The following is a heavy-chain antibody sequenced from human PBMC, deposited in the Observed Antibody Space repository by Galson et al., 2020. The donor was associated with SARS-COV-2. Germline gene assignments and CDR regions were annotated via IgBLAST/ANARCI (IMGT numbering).Heavy chain of an antibody. D-gene: IGHD4-4*01. J-gene: IGHJ3*02. CDR3: ARVLGDDYSRNRFDI. V-gene: IGHV3-66*01. CDR2: IYGGVDNT. Sequence: SLKIYCAASGFTVHRNSMRRVRQVPGQGLESVSVIYGGVDNTHYADAVQGRFSISRDSSKNTLNLQMNSLRAYDTAVYYCARVLGDDYSRNRFDIWGQGTMVTISS. CDR1: GFTVHRNS.